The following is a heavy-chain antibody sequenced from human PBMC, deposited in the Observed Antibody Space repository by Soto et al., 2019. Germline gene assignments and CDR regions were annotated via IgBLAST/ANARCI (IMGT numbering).Heavy chain of an antibody. CDR1: GFTFSSYA. D-gene: IGHD3-10*01. V-gene: IGHV3-23*01. CDR3: AKREGRNFDY. Sequence: GGSLRLSCAASGFTFSSYAMTWVRQAPGKGLEWVSTISSSTYYADSVKGRFTISRDNSKNTLYLQMNSLRAEDTAVYYCAKREGRNFDYWGQGILVTVSS. J-gene: IGHJ4*02. CDR2: ISSST.